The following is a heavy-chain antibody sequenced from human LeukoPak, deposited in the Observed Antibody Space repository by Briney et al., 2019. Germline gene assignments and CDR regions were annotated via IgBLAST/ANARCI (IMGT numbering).Heavy chain of an antibody. V-gene: IGHV1-18*01. J-gene: IGHJ4*02. CDR2: ISDYNDNT. CDR1: VYSFPNRV. CDR3: ARGYDSSGYYLWYFDY. Sequence: ASVKVSCKASVYSFPNRVITWVRQAPGQGLEWMGWISDYNDNTNYAQKFQGRVTMTTDTSTSTAYMELRSLTSDDTAVYFCARGYDSSGYYLWYFDYWGQGTLVTVSS. D-gene: IGHD3-22*01.